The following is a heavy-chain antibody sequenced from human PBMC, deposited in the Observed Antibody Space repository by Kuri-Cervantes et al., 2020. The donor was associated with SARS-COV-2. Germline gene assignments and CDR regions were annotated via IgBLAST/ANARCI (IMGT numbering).Heavy chain of an antibody. CDR1: GFTFSSYA. CDR2: ISSSSSYI. V-gene: IGHV3-21*01. CDR3: ARDLGNKWIAPFDY. Sequence: GESLKISCAVSGFTFSSYAMSWVRQAPGKGLEWVSAISSSSSYIYYADSVKGRFTISRDNSKNSLYLQMNSLRAEDTAVYYCARDLGNKWIAPFDYWGQGTLVTVSS. D-gene: IGHD7-27*01. J-gene: IGHJ4*02.